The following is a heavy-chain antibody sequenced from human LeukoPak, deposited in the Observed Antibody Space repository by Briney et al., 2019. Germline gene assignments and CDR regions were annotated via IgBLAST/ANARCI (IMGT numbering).Heavy chain of an antibody. V-gene: IGHV1-8*01. CDR1: GYTFTSYD. CDR3: ASMTTVTTGHDDAFDI. D-gene: IGHD4-17*01. Sequence: ASVKVSCKASGYTFTSYDINWVRQATGQGLEWMGWMNPNSGNTGYAQKFQGRVTMTRNTSISTAYMELSSLRSEDTAVYYCASMTTVTTGHDDAFDIWGQGTMVTVSS. J-gene: IGHJ3*02. CDR2: MNPNSGNT.